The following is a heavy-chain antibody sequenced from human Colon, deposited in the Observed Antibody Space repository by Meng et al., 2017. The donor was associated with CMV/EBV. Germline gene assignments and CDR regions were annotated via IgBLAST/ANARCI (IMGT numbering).Heavy chain of an antibody. CDR1: GFTFSSYA. CDR3: ARSRGGY. V-gene: IGHV3-21*01. D-gene: IGHD3-10*01. CDR2: ISTGSSYI. Sequence: GGSLRLSCAASGFTFSSYAMNWVRQAPGKGLEWVASISTGSSYIYYADSLKGRFTISRDNAKNSLYLQMNSLRAEDTAVYYCARSRGGYWGQGTLVTVSS. J-gene: IGHJ4*02.